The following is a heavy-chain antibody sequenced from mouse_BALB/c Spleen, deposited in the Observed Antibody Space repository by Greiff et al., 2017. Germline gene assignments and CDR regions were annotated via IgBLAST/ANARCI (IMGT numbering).Heavy chain of an antibody. CDR1: GDSITSGY. D-gene: IGHD1-2*01. CDR2: ISYSGST. V-gene: IGHV3-8*02. J-gene: IGHJ4*01. Sequence: EVKLQESGPSLVKPSQTLSLTCSVTGDSITSGYWNWIRKFPGNKLEYMGYISYSGSTYYNPSLKSRISITRDTSKNQYYLQLNSVTTEDTATYYCARWDGYASVGAMDYWGQGTSVTVSS. CDR3: ARWDGYASVGAMDY.